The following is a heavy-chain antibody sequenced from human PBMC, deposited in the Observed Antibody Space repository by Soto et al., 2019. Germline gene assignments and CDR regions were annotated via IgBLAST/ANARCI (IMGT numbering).Heavy chain of an antibody. Sequence: QVQLVQSGAAVKKPGSSVRVSCKSSGATFNFYAISWVRQAPGEGLEWMGGVVPHSGTATCARKFQGRLTVTADESSTAAYMDLSSLTSEDTAVYFCARRYRELYYNVMDVWGRGTPVSVSS. V-gene: IGHV1-69*01. CDR2: VVPHSGTA. CDR3: ARRYRELYYNVMDV. CDR1: GATFNFYA. J-gene: IGHJ6*02. D-gene: IGHD3-10*01.